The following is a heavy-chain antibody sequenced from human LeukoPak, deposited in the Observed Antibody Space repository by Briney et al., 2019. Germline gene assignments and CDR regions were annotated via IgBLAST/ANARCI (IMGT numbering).Heavy chain of an antibody. Sequence: GGSLRLSCAASGFTFSSYAMSWVRQAPGKGLEWVSAISGSGSDTEYADSVKGRFSISRDNSKTTLYLQMSSLRVEDTAVYYCAKCSATCYANAFDIWGQGTMVTVSS. V-gene: IGHV3-23*01. J-gene: IGHJ3*02. D-gene: IGHD2-2*01. CDR3: AKCSATCYANAFDI. CDR2: ISGSGSDT. CDR1: GFTFSSYA.